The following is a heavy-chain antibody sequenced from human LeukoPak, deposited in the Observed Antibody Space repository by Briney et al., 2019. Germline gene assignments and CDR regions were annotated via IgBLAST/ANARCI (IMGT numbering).Heavy chain of an antibody. Sequence: SETLSLICTVSGGSISSYYWSWIRQPAGKGLEWIGRIYTSGSTNYNPSLKSRVTMSVDTSKNQFSLKLSSVTAADTAVYYCARVSSPVRYYYGMDVWGQGTTVTVSS. CDR1: GGSISSYY. V-gene: IGHV4-4*07. D-gene: IGHD6-13*01. J-gene: IGHJ6*02. CDR3: ARVSSPVRYYYGMDV. CDR2: IYTSGST.